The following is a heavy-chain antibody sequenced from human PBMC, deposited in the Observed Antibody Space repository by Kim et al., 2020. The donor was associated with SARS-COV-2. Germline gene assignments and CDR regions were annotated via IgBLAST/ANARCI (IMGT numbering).Heavy chain of an antibody. J-gene: IGHJ4*02. CDR1: GGSISSYY. CDR2: IYYSGST. Sequence: SETLSLTCTVSGGSISSYYWSWIRQPPGKGLEWIGYIYYSGSTNYNPSLKSRVTISVDTSKNQFSLKLSSVTAADTAVYYCARGGSSWHYFDYWGQGTLVTVSS. V-gene: IGHV4-59*01. D-gene: IGHD6-13*01. CDR3: ARGGSSWHYFDY.